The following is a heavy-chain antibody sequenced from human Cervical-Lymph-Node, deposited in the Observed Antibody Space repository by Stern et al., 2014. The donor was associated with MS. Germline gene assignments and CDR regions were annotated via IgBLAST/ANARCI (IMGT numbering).Heavy chain of an antibody. V-gene: IGHV1-18*01. CDR1: GATFTTYG. J-gene: IGHJ4*02. D-gene: IGHD2-8*01. CDR3: ARVRNGALEGS. CDR2: ISAYRGNT. Sequence: QVKLVQSGPEVKKPGASVKVSCKASGATFTTYGISWVRQAPGQGLEWMGWISAYRGNTNYAQNLQGRVTMTTDTSTSTSYMELRSLTSDDTAVYYCARVRNGALEGSWGQGTLITVSS.